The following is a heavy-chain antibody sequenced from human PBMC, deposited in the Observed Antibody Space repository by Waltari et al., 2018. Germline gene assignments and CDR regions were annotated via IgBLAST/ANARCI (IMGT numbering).Heavy chain of an antibody. J-gene: IGHJ5*01. CDR1: GGSVSTYY. Sequence: QVQLQESGPGLVKPSETLSLTCTVSGGSVSTYYWSWIRQPPGKGLEWIGFIYHSGRSDYNPYLKRRVTMAVDTSKNQLSLKLSSVTAADTAVFYCARHAADSSGYFYGFDSWGQGTLVTVSS. CDR3: ARHAADSSGYFYGFDS. CDR2: IYHSGRS. V-gene: IGHV4-59*08. D-gene: IGHD3-22*01.